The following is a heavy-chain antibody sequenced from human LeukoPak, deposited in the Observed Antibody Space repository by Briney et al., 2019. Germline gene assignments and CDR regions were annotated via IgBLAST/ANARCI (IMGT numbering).Heavy chain of an antibody. CDR1: GFTFSSYW. CDR3: ARLLPRYYYYYMDV. Sequence: GGSLRLSCAASGFTFSSYWMSWVRQAPGKGLEWVANIKQDGSEKYYVDSVKGRFTISRDNAKNSLYLQMNSLRAEDTAVYYYARLLPRYYYYYMDVWGKGTTVTVSS. CDR2: IKQDGSEK. D-gene: IGHD1-26*01. J-gene: IGHJ6*03. V-gene: IGHV3-7*01.